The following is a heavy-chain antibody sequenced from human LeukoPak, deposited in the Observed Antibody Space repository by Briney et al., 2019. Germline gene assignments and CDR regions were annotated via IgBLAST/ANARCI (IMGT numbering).Heavy chain of an antibody. D-gene: IGHD3-3*01. CDR1: GFTFSSYA. CDR2: ISGSGGST. J-gene: IGHJ4*02. Sequence: GGSLRLSCGASGFTFSSYAMSWVRQAPGKGLEWVSAISGSGGSTYYADSVKGRFTISRDNSKNTLYLQMNSLRAEDTAVYYCAKDYDFWSGYRYFDYWGQGTLVTVSS. V-gene: IGHV3-23*01. CDR3: AKDYDFWSGYRYFDY.